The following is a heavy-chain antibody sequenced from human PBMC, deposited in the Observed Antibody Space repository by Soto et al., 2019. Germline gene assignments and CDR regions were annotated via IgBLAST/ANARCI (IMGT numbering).Heavy chain of an antibody. D-gene: IGHD6-19*01. Sequence: ASVKVSCKSSGYTFTSYGITWVRQAPGQGLEWMGWISGYSANTNYAQKYQGRVTMTTDTATSTAYMELRSLTSDDTAVYYCARDSWGYSTGWYDYWGQGTLVTVSS. CDR2: ISGYSANT. V-gene: IGHV1-18*01. J-gene: IGHJ4*02. CDR3: ARDSWGYSTGWYDY. CDR1: GYTFTSYG.